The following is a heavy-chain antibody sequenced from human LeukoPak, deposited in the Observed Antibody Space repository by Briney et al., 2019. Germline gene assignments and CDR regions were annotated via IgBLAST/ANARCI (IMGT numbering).Heavy chain of an antibody. CDR3: AKDLIYGDGNWEFAY. V-gene: IGHV3-23*01. D-gene: IGHD4-17*01. Sequence: PGRSLRLSCAASGFTFGGFAMAWVRQSPGKGLEWVSGILSNGGTQYYADSVRGRFTISRDNSRDTLFLHMNSLRADDTAIYFCAKDLIYGDGNWEFAYWGQGTLVTV. J-gene: IGHJ1*01. CDR1: GFTFGGFA. CDR2: ILSNGGTQ.